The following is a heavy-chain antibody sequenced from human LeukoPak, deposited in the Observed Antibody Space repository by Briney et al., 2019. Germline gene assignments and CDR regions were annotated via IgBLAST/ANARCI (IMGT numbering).Heavy chain of an antibody. J-gene: IGHJ5*02. CDR1: GFTFSDYY. V-gene: IGHV3-11*01. CDR3: AKDRSLTPYNWFDP. CDR2: ISSSGSTI. Sequence: SGGSLRLSCAASGFTFSDYYMSWIRQAPGKGLEWVSYISSSGSTIYYADSVKGRFTISRDNSKNTLYLQMNSLRAEDTAVYYCAKDRSLTPYNWFDPWGQGTLVTVSS.